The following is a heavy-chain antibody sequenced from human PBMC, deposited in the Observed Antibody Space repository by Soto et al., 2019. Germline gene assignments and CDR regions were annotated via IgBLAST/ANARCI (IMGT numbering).Heavy chain of an antibody. D-gene: IGHD5-12*01. Sequence: EVQLVESGGGLVQPGGSLRLSCAASGFTFSSYSMNWVRQAPGTGLEWVSCISSSSSTIYYADSVKGRFTISRDNAKNPLYLHMNSLRAEDTAVYYCAGEQRWLQYPYDYWGQGALVTVSS. V-gene: IGHV3-48*01. CDR1: GFTFSSYS. CDR3: AGEQRWLQYPYDY. J-gene: IGHJ4*02. CDR2: ISSSSSTI.